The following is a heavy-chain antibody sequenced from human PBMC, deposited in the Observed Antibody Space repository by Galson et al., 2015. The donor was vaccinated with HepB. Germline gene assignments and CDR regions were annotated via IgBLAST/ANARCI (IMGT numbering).Heavy chain of an antibody. J-gene: IGHJ4*02. CDR3: ARVGVGGYSGLDY. Sequence: TLSLTCAVSGGSISSGGYSWSWIRQPPGKGLEWIGYIYHSGSTYYNPSLKSRVTISVDRSKNQFSLKLSSVTAADTAVYYCARVGVGGYSGLDYWGQGTLVTVSS. V-gene: IGHV4-30-2*01. CDR1: GGSISSGGYS. CDR2: IYHSGST. D-gene: IGHD5-12*01.